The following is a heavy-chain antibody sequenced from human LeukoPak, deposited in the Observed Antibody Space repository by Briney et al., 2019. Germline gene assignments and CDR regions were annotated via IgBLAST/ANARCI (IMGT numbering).Heavy chain of an antibody. CDR2: INPKNAGT. D-gene: IGHD6-13*01. CDR1: GYTFTGHY. V-gene: IGHV1-2*02. Sequence: VASVKVSCKASGYTFTGHYMHWVRQAPGQGLEWMGWINPKNAGTNFAQRFQGRFTMTRDTSISTVYMELSRLRSDDTALYYCARTLYIAAVPGGFDYWGQGTLITVSS. J-gene: IGHJ4*02. CDR3: ARTLYIAAVPGGFDY.